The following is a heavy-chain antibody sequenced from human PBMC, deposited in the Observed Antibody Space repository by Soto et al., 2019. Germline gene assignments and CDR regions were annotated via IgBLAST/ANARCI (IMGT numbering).Heavy chain of an antibody. Sequence: QVQLVQSGAEVKKPGSSVKVSCKASGGTFSSYAISWVRQAPGQGLEWMGGIIPIFGTANYAQKFQGRVTIPADESTSTAYMELSSLRSEDTAVYYCARALAGDTAIRRFYYYYGMDVWGQGTTVTVSS. CDR1: GGTFSSYA. CDR3: ARALAGDTAIRRFYYYYGMDV. CDR2: IIPIFGTA. V-gene: IGHV1-69*01. J-gene: IGHJ6*02. D-gene: IGHD5-18*01.